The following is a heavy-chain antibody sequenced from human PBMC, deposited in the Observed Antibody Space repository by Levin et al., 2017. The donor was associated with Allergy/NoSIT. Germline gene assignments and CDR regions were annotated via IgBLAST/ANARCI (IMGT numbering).Heavy chain of an antibody. CDR2: INYSGTT. D-gene: IGHD2-8*02. V-gene: IGHV4-31*01. J-gene: IGHJ5*01. CDR3: ARVRNAGGRGWFDS. CDR1: GDSISSGHYY. Sequence: RASETLSLTCTVSGDSISSGHYYWSWVRRHPGKGLRGMGHINYSGTTYYNPSPKSQVAISVDRSGNQCARRVSSVTAADTAVYYCARVRNAGGRGWFDSWGQGTLVTVSS.